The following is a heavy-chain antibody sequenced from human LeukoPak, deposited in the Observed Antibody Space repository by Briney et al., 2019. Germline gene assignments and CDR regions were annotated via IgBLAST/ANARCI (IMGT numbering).Heavy chain of an antibody. CDR3: ARDEYVDIVATIPYGMDV. CDR2: IKQDGSEK. CDR1: GFTFSSYW. V-gene: IGHV3-7*01. Sequence: GGSLRLSCAASGFTFSSYWMSWVRRAPGKGLEWVANIKQDGSEKYYVDSVKGRFTISRDNAKNSLYLQMNSLRAEDTAVYYCARDEYVDIVATIPYGMDVWGQGTTVTVSS. D-gene: IGHD5-12*01. J-gene: IGHJ6*02.